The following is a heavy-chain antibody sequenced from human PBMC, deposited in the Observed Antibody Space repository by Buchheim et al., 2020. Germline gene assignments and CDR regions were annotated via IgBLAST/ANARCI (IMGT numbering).Heavy chain of an antibody. CDR2: ISSSGSTT. V-gene: IGHV3-11*01. CDR1: GFTFSDYY. D-gene: IGHD6-13*01. J-gene: IGHJ6*02. Sequence: QVQLVESGGGLVKPGGSLRLSCAASGFTFSDYYMSWIRQAPGKGLEWVSYISSSGSTTYYADSVKGRFTISRDNAKNSLYPKMNNRRAEETSVYYCARDLVRGIAAADYYYYGMDVWGQGTT. CDR3: ARDLVRGIAAADYYYYGMDV.